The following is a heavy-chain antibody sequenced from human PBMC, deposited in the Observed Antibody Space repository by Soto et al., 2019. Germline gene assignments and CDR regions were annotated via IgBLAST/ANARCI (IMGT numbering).Heavy chain of an antibody. D-gene: IGHD4-17*01. CDR3: AKHPHGDYALDAEYFQH. J-gene: IGHJ1*01. Sequence: GGSLRLSCAASGFTFSSYAMSWVRQAPGKGLEWVSAISGSGGSTYYADSVKGRFTISRDNSKNTLYLQMNSLRAEDTAVYYCAKHPHGDYALDAEYFQHWGQGTRVTVTS. V-gene: IGHV3-23*01. CDR2: ISGSGGST. CDR1: GFTFSSYA.